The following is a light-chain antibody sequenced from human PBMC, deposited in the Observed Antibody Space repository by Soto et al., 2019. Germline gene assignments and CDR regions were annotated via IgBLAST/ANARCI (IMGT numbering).Light chain of an antibody. V-gene: IGLV2-14*03. J-gene: IGLJ3*02. Sequence: QSALTQPASVSGSPGQSITISCTGTSSDVGGSNSVSWYQQHPGKAPKLVIFDLSDRPSEVSDRFSGSRSGNTASLTISGLQTEDEADYYCTSYAASSTLLFGGGTQLTVL. CDR3: TSYAASSTLL. CDR1: SSDVGGSNS. CDR2: DLS.